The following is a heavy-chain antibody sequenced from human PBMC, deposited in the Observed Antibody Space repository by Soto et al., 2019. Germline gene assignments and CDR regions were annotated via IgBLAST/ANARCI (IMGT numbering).Heavy chain of an antibody. CDR3: ARDMRRDAINNGFDP. J-gene: IGHJ5*02. D-gene: IGHD2-2*01. CDR2: IYHSGST. Sequence: SETLSLTCTVSGGSISSGGYSWSWIRQPPGKGLEWIGYIYHSGSTYYNPSLKSRVTISVDRSKNQFSLKLSSVTAADTAVYYCARDMRRDAINNGFDPWGQGTLVTVSS. CDR1: GGSISSGGYS. V-gene: IGHV4-30-2*01.